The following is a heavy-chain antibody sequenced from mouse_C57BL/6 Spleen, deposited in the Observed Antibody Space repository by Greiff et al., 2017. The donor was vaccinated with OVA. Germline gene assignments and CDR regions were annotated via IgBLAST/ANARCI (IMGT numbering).Heavy chain of an antibody. Sequence: QVQLQQPGAELVRPGSSVKLSCKASGYTFTSYWMHWVKQMPIQGLEWIGNIDPSDSETHYNQKFKDKATLTVDKSSSTAYMQLSSLTSEDSAVYYCHYYGSSGYYFDYWGQGTTLTVSS. J-gene: IGHJ2*01. V-gene: IGHV1-52*01. CDR2: IDPSDSET. CDR1: GYTFTSYW. CDR3: HYYGSSGYYFDY. D-gene: IGHD1-1*01.